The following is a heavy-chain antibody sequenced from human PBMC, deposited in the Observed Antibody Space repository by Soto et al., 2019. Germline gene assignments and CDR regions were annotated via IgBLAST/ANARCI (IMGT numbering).Heavy chain of an antibody. J-gene: IGHJ4*02. V-gene: IGHV1-2*02. CDR2: ISPKSGGT. CDR3: ARPPGYISDWYYFDL. D-gene: IGHD3-9*01. CDR1: GYSFIDYY. Sequence: ASVKVSCKASGYSFIDYYIHWVRQAPGQGFEWMGRISPKSGGTNYAQKFEGRVTMTWDTSLNTAYMELSSLISDDTAVYYCARPPGYISDWYYFDLWGQGTLVTVSS.